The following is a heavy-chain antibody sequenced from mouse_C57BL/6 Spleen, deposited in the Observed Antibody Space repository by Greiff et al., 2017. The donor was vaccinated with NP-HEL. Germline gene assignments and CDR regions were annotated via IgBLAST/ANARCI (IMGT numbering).Heavy chain of an antibody. D-gene: IGHD2-3*01. CDR2: INPSSGYT. CDR3: ARDGYYAMDY. V-gene: IGHV1-7*01. CDR1: GYTFTSYW. J-gene: IGHJ4*01. Sequence: QVQLKESGAELAKPGASVKLSCKASGYTFTSYWMHWVKQRPGQGLEWIGYINPSSGYTKYNQKFKDKATWTADKSSSTAYMQLSSLTYEDSAVYYCARDGYYAMDYWGQGTSVTVSS.